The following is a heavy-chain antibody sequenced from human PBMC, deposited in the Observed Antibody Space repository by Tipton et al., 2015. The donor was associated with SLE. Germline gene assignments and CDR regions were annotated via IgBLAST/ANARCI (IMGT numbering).Heavy chain of an antibody. J-gene: IGHJ4*02. CDR1: GYSITNGYY. V-gene: IGHV4-38-2*01. D-gene: IGHD6-6*01. CDR2: INHWGST. CDR3: ARVPHSSTGYFDY. Sequence: TLSLTCVVSGYSITNGYYWGWIRQPPGKGPEWITNINHWGSTYYNPSLKSRVTISVDTSSNQFSLRLNSVTAADTAVYYCARVPHSSTGYFDYWGQGKLVTVSP.